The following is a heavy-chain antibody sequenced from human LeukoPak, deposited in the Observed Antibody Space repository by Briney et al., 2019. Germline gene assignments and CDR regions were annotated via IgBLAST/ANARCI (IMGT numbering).Heavy chain of an antibody. J-gene: IGHJ4*02. V-gene: IGHV3-7*01. D-gene: IGHD2-2*01. Sequence: GGSLRLSCAASGFTFSSYWMSWVRQAPGKGLEWVANIKQDGSEKDYVDSVKGRFTISRDNAKNTLYLQMNSLRAEDTAVYYCARVYCSSTSCAAYYFDYWGQGTLVTVSS. CDR2: IKQDGSEK. CDR1: GFTFSSYW. CDR3: ARVYCSSTSCAAYYFDY.